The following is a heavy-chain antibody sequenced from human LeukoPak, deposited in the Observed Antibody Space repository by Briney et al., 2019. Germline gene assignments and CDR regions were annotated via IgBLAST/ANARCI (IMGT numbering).Heavy chain of an antibody. CDR3: ANHVAAAGTQYIQH. D-gene: IGHD6-13*01. J-gene: IGHJ1*01. V-gene: IGHV3-30*02. CDR1: GFTFSSYG. Sequence: GGSLRLSCAASGFTFSSYGMHWVRQAPGKGLEWVAFIRYDGSNKYYADSVKGRFTISRDNSKNTLYLQMNSLRAEDTAVYYCANHVAAAGTQYIQHWGQGTLVTVSS. CDR2: IRYDGSNK.